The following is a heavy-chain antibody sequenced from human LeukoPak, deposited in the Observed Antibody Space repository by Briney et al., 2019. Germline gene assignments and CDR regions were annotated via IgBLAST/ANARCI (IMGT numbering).Heavy chain of an antibody. CDR1: GGSISSYY. D-gene: IGHD3-22*01. Sequence: SETLSLTCTVSGGSISSYYWSWIRQPPGKGLEWIGYIYYSGSTNYNPSLKSRVTISVDTSKNQFSLKLSSVTAADTAVYYCATHSRGYYYVAYWGQGTLVTVSS. CDR3: ATHSRGYYYVAY. V-gene: IGHV4-59*01. J-gene: IGHJ4*02. CDR2: IYYSGST.